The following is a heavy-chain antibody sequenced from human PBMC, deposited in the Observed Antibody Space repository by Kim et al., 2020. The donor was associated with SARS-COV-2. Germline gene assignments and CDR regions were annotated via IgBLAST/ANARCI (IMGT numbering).Heavy chain of an antibody. J-gene: IGHJ4*02. V-gene: IGHV4-59*09. D-gene: IGHD5-12*01. CDR3: DRGGGWLRNFDY. Sequence: KYNPTIKSQVTISVDTSKNQFFLKLSTVTAADTAVYYCDRGGGWLRNFDYWGQGTLVTVSS.